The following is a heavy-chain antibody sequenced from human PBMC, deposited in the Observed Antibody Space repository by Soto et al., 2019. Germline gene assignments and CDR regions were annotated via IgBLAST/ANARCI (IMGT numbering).Heavy chain of an antibody. CDR2: IKSKTDGGTT. CDR3: TTVTTVTTGWFDP. J-gene: IGHJ5*02. Sequence: GGSLRLSCAASGFTFSNAWMSWVRQAPGKGLEWVGRIKSKTDGGTTDYAAPVKGRFTISRDDSKNTLYLQMNSLKTEDTAVYYCTTVTTVTTGWFDPWGQGTLVTVSS. CDR1: GFTFSNAW. V-gene: IGHV3-15*01. D-gene: IGHD4-17*01.